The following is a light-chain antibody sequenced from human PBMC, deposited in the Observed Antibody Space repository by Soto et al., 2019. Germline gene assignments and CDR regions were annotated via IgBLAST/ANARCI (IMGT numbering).Light chain of an antibody. J-gene: IGKJ1*01. V-gene: IGKV1-27*01. Sequence: DIQMTQSPSSLSASVGDRITITCRASQGISIYLAWYQQKPGKVPKVLISAASTLEAGVPSRFSGSYSGTDFTLTISSLQPEDVATYYCQKYNSVPWTFGQGTKVEIK. CDR1: QGISIY. CDR2: AAS. CDR3: QKYNSVPWT.